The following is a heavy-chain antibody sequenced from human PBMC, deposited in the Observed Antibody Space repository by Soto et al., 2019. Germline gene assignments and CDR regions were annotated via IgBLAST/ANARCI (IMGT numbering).Heavy chain of an antibody. D-gene: IGHD2-15*01. CDR2: IIPIFGTA. CDR3: AGGYCSGGSCYYYYGMDV. Sequence: SVKVSCKASGYTFATYGLSWVRQAPGQGLEWMGGIIPIFGTAKYAQKFQGRVTITADESTSTAYMELSSLRSEDTAVYYCAGGYCSGGSCYYYYGMDVWGQGTTVTVSS. J-gene: IGHJ6*02. V-gene: IGHV1-69*13. CDR1: GYTFATYG.